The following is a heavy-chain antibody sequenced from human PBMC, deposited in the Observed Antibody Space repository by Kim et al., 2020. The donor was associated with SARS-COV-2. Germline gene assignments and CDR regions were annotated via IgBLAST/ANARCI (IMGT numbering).Heavy chain of an antibody. CDR2: INHSGST. V-gene: IGHV4-34*01. D-gene: IGHD3-10*01. Sequence: SETLSLTCAVYGGSFSGYYWRWIRQPPGKGLEWMGEINHSGSTNYNPSLKSRVTISVDPSKNQFSLKLSSGTAADTAVYYCARGITRLQDHNYYYYGMDVWGQGTTVTVSS. CDR1: GGSFSGYY. J-gene: IGHJ6*02. CDR3: ARGITRLQDHNYYYYGMDV.